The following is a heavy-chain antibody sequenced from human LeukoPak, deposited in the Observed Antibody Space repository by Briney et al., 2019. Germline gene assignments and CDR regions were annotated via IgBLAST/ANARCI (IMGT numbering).Heavy chain of an antibody. CDR1: GFTFSSYS. Sequence: GGSLRLSCAASGFTFSSYSMNWVRQAPGKGLEGVSYISSSSSTIYYADSVKGRFTISRDNSKNSLYLQINSLRAEDTALYYCATGSYYYDSSGYYYGYDAFNIWGQGTMVTVSS. V-gene: IGHV3-48*04. CDR3: ATGSYYYDSSGYYYGYDAFNI. D-gene: IGHD3-22*01. J-gene: IGHJ3*02. CDR2: ISSSSSTI.